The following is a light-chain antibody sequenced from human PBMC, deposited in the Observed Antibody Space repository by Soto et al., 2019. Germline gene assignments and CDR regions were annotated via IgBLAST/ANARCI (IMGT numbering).Light chain of an antibody. Sequence: QSVLTQPASVSGSPGQSITISCTGTSSDVGRYDYVSWYQHHPGKAPKLIIYVVSDRPSGVSNRFSSSKSGNTASLTISGLQAEDEADYYCSSFTDSRVYVFGSGTKVTV. CDR2: VVS. CDR1: SSDVGRYDY. J-gene: IGLJ1*01. CDR3: SSFTDSRVYV. V-gene: IGLV2-14*01.